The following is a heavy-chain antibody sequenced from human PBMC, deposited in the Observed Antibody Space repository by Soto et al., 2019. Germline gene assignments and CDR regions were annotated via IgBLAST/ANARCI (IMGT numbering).Heavy chain of an antibody. CDR1: GGSVSSGSYY. D-gene: IGHD6-13*01. CDR3: ARDSRWFDP. CDR2: IYYSGST. V-gene: IGHV4-61*01. Sequence: SETLSLTCTVSGGSVSSGSYYWIWIRQPPGKGLEWIGYIYYSGSTNYNPSLKSRVTISVDTSKNQFSLKLSSVTAADTAVYYCARDSRWFDPWGQGTLVTVSS. J-gene: IGHJ5*02.